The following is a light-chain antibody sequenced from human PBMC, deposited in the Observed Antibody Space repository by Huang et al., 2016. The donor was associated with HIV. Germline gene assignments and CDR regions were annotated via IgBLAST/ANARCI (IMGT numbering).Light chain of an antibody. Sequence: DIQMTQSPSSLSASVGDRVTITCQASQGISNYLNWFQQKSGKAPKLLISDASKLETGVPSRFSASGSGTHFTFTVSNLQPEDIATYYCQQYQNLPFTFGGGTKVEIK. CDR1: QGISNY. V-gene: IGKV1-33*01. CDR3: QQYQNLPFT. CDR2: DAS. J-gene: IGKJ4*01.